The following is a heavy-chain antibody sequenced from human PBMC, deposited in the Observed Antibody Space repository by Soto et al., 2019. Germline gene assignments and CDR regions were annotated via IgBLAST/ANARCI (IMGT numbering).Heavy chain of an antibody. CDR3: ARSPARAAAGIRVVFWFDP. J-gene: IGHJ5*02. CDR2: INHGGST. CDR1: GGSFSGYY. V-gene: IGHV4-34*01. D-gene: IGHD6-13*01. Sequence: PSETLSLTCAVYGGSFSGYYWSWIRQPPGKGLGWIGEINHGGSTNYNPSLKSRVTISVDTSKNQFSLKLSSVTAADTAVYYCARSPARAAAGIRVVFWFDPWGQGTLVTVSS.